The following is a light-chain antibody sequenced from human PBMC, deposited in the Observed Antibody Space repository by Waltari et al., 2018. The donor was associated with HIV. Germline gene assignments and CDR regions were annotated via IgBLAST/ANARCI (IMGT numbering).Light chain of an antibody. CDR1: SSDVGGYDY. CDR2: DVT. J-gene: IGLJ3*02. Sequence: QSALTQPRSVSGSPGQSVTISCTGTSSDVGGYDYVSWSQQHPGKAPRLMIYDVTKRPSGVRDRFSGSKSGNTASLTISGLQAEDEAEYYCCSYAGAYTFWVFGGGTQLTVL. CDR3: CSYAGAYTFWV. V-gene: IGLV2-11*01.